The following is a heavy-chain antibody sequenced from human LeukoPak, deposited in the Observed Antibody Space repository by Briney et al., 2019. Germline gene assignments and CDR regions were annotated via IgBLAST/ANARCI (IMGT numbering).Heavy chain of an antibody. J-gene: IGHJ5*02. CDR3: ARGPSNYFNWFDP. V-gene: IGHV3-21*01. D-gene: IGHD4-11*01. Sequence: GGSLRLSCAASGFTFSSYSMNWVRQAPGKGLEWVSSIRSSSSYIYYADSVKGRFTISRDNAKNSLYLQMNSLRAEDTAVYYCARGPSNYFNWFDPWGQGTLVTVSS. CDR2: IRSSSSYI. CDR1: GFTFSSYS.